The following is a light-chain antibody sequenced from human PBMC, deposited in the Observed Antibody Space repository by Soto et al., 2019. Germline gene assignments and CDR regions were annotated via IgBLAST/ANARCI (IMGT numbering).Light chain of an antibody. CDR1: SSNIGNNY. Sequence: QSVLTQPPSVSAAPGQKVTISCSGSSSNIGNNYVSWYQQPPGTAPKLMIYEVSNRPSGVPDRFSGSKSGNTASLTISGLQAEDEADYYCCSYAGSHTWVFGTGTKGTV. CDR3: CSYAGSHTWV. J-gene: IGLJ1*01. CDR2: EVS. V-gene: IGLV2-11*02.